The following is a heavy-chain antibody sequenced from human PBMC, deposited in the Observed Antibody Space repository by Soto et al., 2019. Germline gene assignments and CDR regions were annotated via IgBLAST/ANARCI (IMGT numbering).Heavy chain of an antibody. V-gene: IGHV4-34*01. CDR2: INHSGST. J-gene: IGHJ4*02. Sequence: QLQLQQWGAGLLKPSETLSLTCAVYGGSFSGYYWSWIRQPPGKGLAWIGEINHSGSTNYNPSLKRRVTISVDTSKNQFSLKLSSVTAADTAVYYCAGGLTTIFGAEDYWGQGTRVTVSS. CDR1: GGSFSGYY. D-gene: IGHD3-3*01. CDR3: AGGLTTIFGAEDY.